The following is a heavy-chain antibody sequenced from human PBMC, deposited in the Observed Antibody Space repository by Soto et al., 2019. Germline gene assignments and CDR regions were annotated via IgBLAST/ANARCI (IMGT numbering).Heavy chain of an antibody. J-gene: IGHJ6*02. Sequence: GGSLRLSCAASGFTFSSYGMHWVRQAPGKGLEWVAVIWYDGSNKYYADSVKGRFTISRDNSKNTLYLQMNSLRAEDTAVYYCARGPRPLYGMDVWGQGTTVTVSS. V-gene: IGHV3-33*01. D-gene: IGHD6-6*01. CDR2: IWYDGSNK. CDR1: GFTFSSYG. CDR3: ARGPRPLYGMDV.